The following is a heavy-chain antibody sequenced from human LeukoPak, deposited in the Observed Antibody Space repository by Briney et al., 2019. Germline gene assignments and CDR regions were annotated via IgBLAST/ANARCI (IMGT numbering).Heavy chain of an antibody. D-gene: IGHD6-13*01. CDR1: GFTFSSYR. Sequence: QSGGSLRLSCAASGFTFSSYRMNWVRQAPGKGLEWVSYISSSSSTIYYADSVKGRFTISRDNGKNSLYLQMNSLRAEDTAVYYCASQLGDASDIWGQGTMVTVSS. J-gene: IGHJ3*02. CDR2: ISSSSSTI. V-gene: IGHV3-48*01. CDR3: ASQLGDASDI.